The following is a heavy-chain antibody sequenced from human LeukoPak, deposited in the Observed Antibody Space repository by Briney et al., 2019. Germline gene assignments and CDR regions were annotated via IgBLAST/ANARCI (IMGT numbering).Heavy chain of an antibody. CDR1: GYTFTAYN. D-gene: IGHD5-12*01. CDR3: ARQGYSGYDYDY. Sequence: ASVKASCKPSGYTFTAYNMHWVRQSPGQGREGMGWINPNSGGTNYEQKFQGRVTMTRDTSTSTAYMELSRLRSDDTAVYYCARQGYSGYDYDYWSQGTLVTVSS. CDR2: INPNSGGT. V-gene: IGHV1-2*02. J-gene: IGHJ4*02.